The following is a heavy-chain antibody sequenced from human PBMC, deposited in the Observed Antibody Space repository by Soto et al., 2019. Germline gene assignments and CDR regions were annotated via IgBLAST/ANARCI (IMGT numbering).Heavy chain of an antibody. J-gene: IGHJ4*02. CDR1: GYSLTSGYH. CDR3: VRVYGRSSCFFDS. CDR2: IYHSGTT. D-gene: IGHD6-6*01. V-gene: IGHV4-38-2*01. Sequence: SETLSLTCGVSGYSLTSGYHWGWIRQPPGKGLEWIGTIYHSGTTYYNPSLMSRVTMSVDTSKNQFSLKVTSATAADTAVYFCVRVYGRSSCFFDSWGQGTLVTVSS.